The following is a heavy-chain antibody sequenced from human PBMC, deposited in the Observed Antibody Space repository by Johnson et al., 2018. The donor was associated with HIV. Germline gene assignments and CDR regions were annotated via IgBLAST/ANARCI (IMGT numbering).Heavy chain of an antibody. CDR2: INWNGGST. V-gene: IGHV3-20*04. D-gene: IGHD1-20*01. Sequence: EKLVESGGGVVRPGGSLRLSCAASGFTFDDYGMNWVRQAPGKGLEWVSGINWNGGSTGYGDSVKGRFTISRDNANNSLYLQMKSLRAEDTALYYCAREVRYNLNQVPAFDIWGQGTMVTVSS. CDR3: AREVRYNLNQVPAFDI. J-gene: IGHJ3*02. CDR1: GFTFDDYG.